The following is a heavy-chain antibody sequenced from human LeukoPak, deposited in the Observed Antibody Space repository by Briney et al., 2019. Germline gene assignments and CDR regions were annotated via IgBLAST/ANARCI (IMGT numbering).Heavy chain of an antibody. CDR3: AKDPYDFWSGYWGAFDI. Sequence: GGSLRLSCAASAFTFSSYGMHWVRQAPGKGLEWVAFIRYDGSNKYYADSVKGRFTISRDNSKNTLYLQMNSLRAEDTAVDYCAKDPYDFWSGYWGAFDIWGQGTMVTVSS. CDR2: IRYDGSNK. D-gene: IGHD3-3*01. V-gene: IGHV3-30*02. CDR1: AFTFSSYG. J-gene: IGHJ3*02.